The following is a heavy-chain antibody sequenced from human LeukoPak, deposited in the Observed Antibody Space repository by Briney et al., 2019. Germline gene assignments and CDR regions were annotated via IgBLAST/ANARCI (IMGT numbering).Heavy chain of an antibody. V-gene: IGHV3-23*01. J-gene: IGHJ4*02. CDR2: ISAGGGST. CDR1: GFTFSSYA. CDR3: ARRSSGSPPFYFDY. Sequence: GGSLRLSCVASGFTFSSYAMSWVRQAPGKGLEWVSTISAGGGSTYYADSVKGRFTISRDNAKNTLYLQMNSLRAEDTAMYYCARRSSGSPPFYFDYWGQGTLVTVSS. D-gene: IGHD1-26*01.